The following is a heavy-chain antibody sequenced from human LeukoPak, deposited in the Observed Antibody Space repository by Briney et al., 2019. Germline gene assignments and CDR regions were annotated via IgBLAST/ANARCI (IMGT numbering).Heavy chain of an antibody. Sequence: GGSLRLSCAASGFTFSSYSMSWVRQAPGKGLEWVSSISSSRGYIYYADSVKGRFTISRDNAKNSLYLQMNSLRAEETAVYYCARDTLTWRSGWCDYWGQGTLVTVSS. V-gene: IGHV3-21*01. CDR2: ISSSRGYI. CDR1: GFTFSSYS. J-gene: IGHJ4*02. D-gene: IGHD6-19*01. CDR3: ARDTLTWRSGWCDY.